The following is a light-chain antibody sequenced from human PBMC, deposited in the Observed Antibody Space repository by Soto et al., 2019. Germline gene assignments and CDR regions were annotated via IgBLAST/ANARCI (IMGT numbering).Light chain of an antibody. CDR2: DAA. CDR1: QSVSSY. Sequence: EIVLTQSPATLSLSPGERAALSCRASQSVSSYLAWYQQKPGQAPRLLIYDAAKRVTGIPARFSGSGSGTDFTLTISSLEPEDFAVYFCQQRSNRPSTFGGGTKVEI. V-gene: IGKV3-11*01. CDR3: QQRSNRPST. J-gene: IGKJ4*01.